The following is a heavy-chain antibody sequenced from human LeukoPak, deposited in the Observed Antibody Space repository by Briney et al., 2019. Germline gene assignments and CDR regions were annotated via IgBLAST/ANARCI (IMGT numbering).Heavy chain of an antibody. CDR2: IYYSGTT. CDR1: DGSISSRSHY. J-gene: IGHJ4*02. CDR3: ARRNDYDFWSGNQYYFDY. V-gene: IGHV4-39*01. D-gene: IGHD3-3*01. Sequence: SETLSLTCSVSDGSISSRSHYWGWIRQSPGKGLEWIGSIYYSGTTFYNPSLQSRVSISVDTSRNEFSLRLNSVTAADTAVYSCARRNDYDFWSGNQYYFDYWGLGALVTVSS.